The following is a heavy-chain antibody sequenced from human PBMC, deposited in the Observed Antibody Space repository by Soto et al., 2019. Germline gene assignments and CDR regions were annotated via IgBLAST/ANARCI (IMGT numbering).Heavy chain of an antibody. CDR3: ARTDNVGYYQH. V-gene: IGHV4-38-2*01. D-gene: IGHD3-3*01. Sequence: RSLACAASGDSLLSIYHWALIWQRPGRSLEWIASIFHTGTTYYTPSLKSRVTISVDTSKNHFSLRLSSVTAGDSAVYYCARTDNVGYYQHFGQGNLVTVSS. CDR1: GDSLLSIYH. CDR2: IFHTGTT. J-gene: IGHJ1*01.